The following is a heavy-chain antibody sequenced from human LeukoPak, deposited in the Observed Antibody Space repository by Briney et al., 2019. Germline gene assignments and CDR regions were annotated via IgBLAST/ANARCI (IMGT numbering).Heavy chain of an antibody. Sequence: SVKVSCKASGYTFTSYGISWVRQAPGQGLEWMGGIIPIFGTANYAQKFQGRVTITTDESTSTAYMELSSLRSEDTAVYYCARAYNWNYFDFDYWGQGTLVTVSS. V-gene: IGHV1-69*05. D-gene: IGHD1-7*01. J-gene: IGHJ4*02. CDR3: ARAYNWNYFDFDY. CDR1: GYTFTSYG. CDR2: IIPIFGTA.